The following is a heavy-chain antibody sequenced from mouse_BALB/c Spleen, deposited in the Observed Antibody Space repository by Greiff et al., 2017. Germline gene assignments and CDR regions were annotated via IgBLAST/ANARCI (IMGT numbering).Heavy chain of an antibody. Sequence: DVKLQESGPGLVKPSQSLSLTCTVTGYSITSDYAWNWIRQFPGNKLEWMGYISYSGSTSYNPSLKSRISITRDTSKNQFFLQLNSVTTEDTATYYCARDGYYPYAMDYWGQGTSVTVSS. CDR1: GYSITSDYA. CDR2: ISYSGST. CDR3: ARDGYYPYAMDY. D-gene: IGHD2-3*01. V-gene: IGHV3-2*02. J-gene: IGHJ4*01.